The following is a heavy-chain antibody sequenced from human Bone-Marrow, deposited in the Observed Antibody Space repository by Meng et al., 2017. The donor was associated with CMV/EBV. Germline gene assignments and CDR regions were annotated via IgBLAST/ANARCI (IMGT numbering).Heavy chain of an antibody. CDR3: ARQVPSDY. V-gene: IGHV3-53*01. Sequence: GESLKISCAASGFTVSSNYMSWARQAPGKGLEWVSVIYSGGSTYYADSVKGRFTISRDNSKNTLYLQMNSLRAEDTAVYYCARQVPSDYWGQGTLVTVSS. D-gene: IGHD1-1*01. J-gene: IGHJ4*02. CDR1: GFTVSSNY. CDR2: IYSGGST.